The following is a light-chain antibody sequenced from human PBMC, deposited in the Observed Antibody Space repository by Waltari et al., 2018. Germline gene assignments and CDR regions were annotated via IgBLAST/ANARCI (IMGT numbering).Light chain of an antibody. CDR2: EVS. V-gene: IGLV2-23*02. CDR3: CSYAGSSTPYV. Sequence: QSALTQPASVSGSPGQAVTISCTGTTSDVGSYNIVSCYQQHPGKATKLMISEVSKRPSRVSSRFSGSKSGNTTSLTISGRQAEDEADYYCCSYAGSSTPYVFGTGTKVTVL. J-gene: IGLJ1*01. CDR1: TSDVGSYNI.